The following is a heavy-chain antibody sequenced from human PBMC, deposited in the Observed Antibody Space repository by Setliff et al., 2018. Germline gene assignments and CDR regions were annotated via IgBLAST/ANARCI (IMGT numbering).Heavy chain of an antibody. J-gene: IGHJ4*02. CDR1: GFTFSYYG. CDR3: AGSGNYRVDY. V-gene: IGHV3-48*01. Sequence: GGSLRLSCAASGFTFSYYGMNWVRQAPGEGLEWVSYISSISSSTIYYADSVKGRFTISRDNANQSLYLQMNSLRAEDTAVYYCAGSGNYRVDYWGQGTLVTVSS. CDR2: ISSISSSTI. D-gene: IGHD1-26*01.